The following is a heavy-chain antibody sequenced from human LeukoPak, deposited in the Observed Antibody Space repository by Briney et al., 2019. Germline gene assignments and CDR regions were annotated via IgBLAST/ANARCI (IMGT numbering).Heavy chain of an antibody. CDR1: GGSISSYY. Sequence: SETLSLTCTVSGGSISSYYWSWIRQPPGKGLEWIGYIYYSGSTNYNPSLKSRVTISVDTSKNQFSLKLSSVTAADTAVYYCARECDFWRGWFDPWGQGTLVTVSS. CDR2: IYYSGST. CDR3: ARECDFWRGWFDP. V-gene: IGHV4-59*12. J-gene: IGHJ5*02. D-gene: IGHD3-3*01.